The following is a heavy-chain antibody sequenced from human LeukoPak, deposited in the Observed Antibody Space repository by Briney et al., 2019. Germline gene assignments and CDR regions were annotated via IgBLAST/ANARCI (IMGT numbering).Heavy chain of an antibody. Sequence: GGSLRLSCAASGFTFSSYGMHWVRQAPGKGLEWVALISYDGSVEKSAASVKGRFTISRDNSKSTLYLQMNSLRIEDTAVYYCARALGSSWDSSLDSWGQGTLVPVSS. CDR3: ARALGSSWDSSLDS. V-gene: IGHV3-30*03. CDR1: GFTFSSYG. J-gene: IGHJ4*02. D-gene: IGHD6-13*01. CDR2: ISYDGSVE.